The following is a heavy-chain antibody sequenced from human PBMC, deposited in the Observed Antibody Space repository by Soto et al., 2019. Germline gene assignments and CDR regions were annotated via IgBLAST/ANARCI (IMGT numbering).Heavy chain of an antibody. V-gene: IGHV3-23*01. D-gene: IGHD3-9*01. CDR1: QFTFSSYA. CDR3: AKDRVALKYFFPFDP. Sequence: SLRHSCTSSQFTFSSYARSLVHHNPFKLLGFFSAIIGSGCSTYYADSVRGRFTNSKHNTKNTQYLQSNNLTPEDKAVYYIAKDRVALKYFFPFDPWGQGSLVTVSS. CDR2: IIGSGCST. J-gene: IGHJ5*02.